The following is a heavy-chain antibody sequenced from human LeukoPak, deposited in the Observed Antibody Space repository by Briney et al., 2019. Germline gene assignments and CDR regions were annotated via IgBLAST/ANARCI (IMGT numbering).Heavy chain of an antibody. CDR1: GGSTSSDY. Sequence: SETLSLTCTVSGGSTSSDYWSWIRQSPGKGLEWIGYIYYSGSTNYNPSLKSRVTISVDTSKNQFSLKLSSVTAADTAVYYCARDSGSYGWFDPWGQGTLVTVSS. V-gene: IGHV4-59*01. CDR3: ARDSGSYGWFDP. D-gene: IGHD1-26*01. CDR2: IYYSGST. J-gene: IGHJ5*02.